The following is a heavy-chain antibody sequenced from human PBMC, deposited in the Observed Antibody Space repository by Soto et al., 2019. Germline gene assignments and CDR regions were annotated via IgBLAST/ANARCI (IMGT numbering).Heavy chain of an antibody. V-gene: IGHV3-23*01. D-gene: IGHD3-9*01. Sequence: GGSLRLSCAASGFTFSSYAMSWVRQAPGEGLEWVSAISRSGDNTFYADSVKGRFTISRDNTQNTLYLQMNSLRAEDTAVYYCAKDFGHCDILTGYPTFGYWGQGTLVTVSS. CDR2: ISRSGDNT. CDR1: GFTFSSYA. J-gene: IGHJ4*02. CDR3: AKDFGHCDILTGYPTFGY.